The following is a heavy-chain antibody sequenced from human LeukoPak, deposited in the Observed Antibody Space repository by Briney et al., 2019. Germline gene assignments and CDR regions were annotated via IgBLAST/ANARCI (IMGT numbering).Heavy chain of an antibody. J-gene: IGHJ6*03. Sequence: GGSLSLSCAASGVTGSSNYMSWVRQAPGKGLEGGSVIYSGGSTYYADSVKGRFTISRDNSKNSLYLPMNSLRAEDTAVYYCALARGYYYYYYMDVWGKGTTVTISS. CDR3: ALARGYYYYYYMDV. CDR2: IYSGGST. V-gene: IGHV3-53*01. CDR1: GVTGSSNY.